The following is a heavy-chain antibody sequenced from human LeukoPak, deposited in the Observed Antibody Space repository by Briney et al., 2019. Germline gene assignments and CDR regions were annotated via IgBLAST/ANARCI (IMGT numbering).Heavy chain of an antibody. CDR3: ARDFGGRNYFNY. CDR1: GFTFSSYA. CDR2: ISYDGSNK. Sequence: GGSLRLSCAASGFTFSSYAMHWVRQAPGKGLEWVAVISYDGSNKYYADSVKGRFTISRDNSKNTLYLQMISLRAEDTAPYYCARDFGGRNYFNYWGQGTLVTVSS. J-gene: IGHJ4*02. V-gene: IGHV3-30-3*01. D-gene: IGHD2-15*01.